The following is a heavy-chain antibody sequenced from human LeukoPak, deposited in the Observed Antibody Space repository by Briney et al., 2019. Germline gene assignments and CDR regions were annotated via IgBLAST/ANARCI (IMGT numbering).Heavy chain of an antibody. CDR2: FDPKDGKA. V-gene: IGHV1-24*01. CDR1: GYTFASYG. J-gene: IGHJ6*03. D-gene: IGHD3-10*01. Sequence: ASVKVSCKASGYTFASYGSSWVRQAPGKGLEWMGGFDPKDGKAVYIQKFQGRITMTEDTSTDTAYMELSSLRSEDTAVYYCATADASGSYPNYYYYHYMDVWGRGTAVTVSS. CDR3: ATADASGSYPNYYYYHYMDV.